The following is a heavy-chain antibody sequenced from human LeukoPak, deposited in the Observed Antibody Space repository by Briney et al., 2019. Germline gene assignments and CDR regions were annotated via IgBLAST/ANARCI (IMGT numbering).Heavy chain of an antibody. D-gene: IGHD5-12*01. CDR3: ARGRYGGYTFDY. V-gene: IGHV4-59*01. CDR1: GGSISSYY. CDR2: IYYSGST. Sequence: KSSETLSLTRTVSGGSISSYYWSWIRQPPGKGLEWIGYIYYSGSTNYNPSLKSPVTISVDTSKNQFSLKLSSVTAADTAVYYCARGRYGGYTFDYWGQGTLVTVSS. J-gene: IGHJ4*02.